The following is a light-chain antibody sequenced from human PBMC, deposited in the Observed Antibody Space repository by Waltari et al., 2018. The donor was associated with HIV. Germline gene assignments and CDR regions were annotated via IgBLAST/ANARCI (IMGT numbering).Light chain of an antibody. CDR1: SSNIGNNY. CDR3: GAWDNTLDVVL. Sequence: QSVLTQPPSVSAAPGQKVTISCSGSSSNIGNNYVSWFQQLPGTAPKLLIYENIKRPSGIPDRFSGSKSGTSATLGITGLQTGDEATYYCGAWDNTLDVVLFGGGTILTVL. CDR2: ENI. J-gene: IGLJ2*01. V-gene: IGLV1-51*01.